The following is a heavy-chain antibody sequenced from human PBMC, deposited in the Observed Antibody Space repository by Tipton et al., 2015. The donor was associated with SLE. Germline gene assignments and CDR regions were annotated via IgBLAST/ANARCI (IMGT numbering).Heavy chain of an antibody. J-gene: IGHJ6*03. V-gene: IGHV4-59*01. CDR3: ARGRVGHQWFGYYYMDV. Sequence: TLSLTCSVSGGSISSYYWSWIRQPPGKGLEWIGYVDYSGSPNYNPSLNGRVTISVDTSKNQFSLKLTPVTAADTAVYYCARGRVGHQWFGYYYMDVWGNGTTVTVPS. CDR2: VDYSGSP. CDR1: GGSISSYY. D-gene: IGHD3-10*01.